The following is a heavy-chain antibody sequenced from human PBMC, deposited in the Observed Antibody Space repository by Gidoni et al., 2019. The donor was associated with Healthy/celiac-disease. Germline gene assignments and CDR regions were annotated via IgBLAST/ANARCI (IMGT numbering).Heavy chain of an antibody. J-gene: IGHJ6*03. V-gene: IGHV4-39*01. CDR2: IYYSGST. CDR3: ARGYCSSTSCYRYYYYYMDV. D-gene: IGHD2-2*01. CDR1: GGPIRGSSYY. Sequence: QLQLQAPGPGLVKPSETLSLTCPVSGGPIRGSSYYWGWLRQPPGRVLEWIGSIYYSGSTYYNPSLKRRVTISVDTSKNQFSLKLSSVTAADTAVYYCARGYCSSTSCYRYYYYYMDVWGKGTTVTVSS.